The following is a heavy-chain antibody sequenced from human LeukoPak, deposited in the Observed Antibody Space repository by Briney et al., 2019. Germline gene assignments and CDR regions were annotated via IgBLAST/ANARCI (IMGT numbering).Heavy chain of an antibody. D-gene: IGHD6-25*01. CDR3: ARGSGRSRYIVWSSGRAYNWFDP. J-gene: IGHJ5*02. Sequence: ASVKVSCKASGYTFTSYDINWVRQATGQGLEWMGWMNPNSGNTGYAQKFQGRVTMTRNTSISTAYMELSSLRSEDTAVYYCARGSGRSRYIVWSSGRAYNWFDPWGQGTLVTVSS. CDR2: MNPNSGNT. CDR1: GYTFTSYD. V-gene: IGHV1-8*01.